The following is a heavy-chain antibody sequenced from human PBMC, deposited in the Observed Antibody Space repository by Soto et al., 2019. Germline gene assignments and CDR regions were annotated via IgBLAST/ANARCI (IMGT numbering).Heavy chain of an antibody. CDR3: ASSGGGDFTSMVRFFYYALDV. CDR1: AFTFSDHG. CDR2: SWFDGIKR. J-gene: IGHJ6*02. Sequence: QLVESGGGVVQPGGSLRLSCSATPSAFTFSDHGMHWVRQTPGKGLEWLAVSWFDGIKRSYADSVQGRFTVSRDNSENRLYLQLNSLSDEDTGVYYCASSGGGDFTSMVRFFYYALDVWGQGTTVAVSS. D-gene: IGHD5-18*01. V-gene: IGHV3-33*01.